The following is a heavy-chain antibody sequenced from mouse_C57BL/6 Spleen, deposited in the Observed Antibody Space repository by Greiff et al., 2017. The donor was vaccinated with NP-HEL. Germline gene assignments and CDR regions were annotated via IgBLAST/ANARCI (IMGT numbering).Heavy chain of an antibody. V-gene: IGHV1-18*01. D-gene: IGHD1-1*01. CDR2: LNPKNGGT. CDR3: AREGYYYGSRTWFAY. J-gene: IGHJ3*01. Sequence: VQLQQSGPELVKPGASVTIPCKASGYTFTDYNMDWVKQSHGKSLEWIGDLNPKNGGTIYNQKFKGKATLTVDKASSTAYMELRSLTSEDTAVYYCAREGYYYGSRTWFAYWGQGTLVTVSA. CDR1: GYTFTDYN.